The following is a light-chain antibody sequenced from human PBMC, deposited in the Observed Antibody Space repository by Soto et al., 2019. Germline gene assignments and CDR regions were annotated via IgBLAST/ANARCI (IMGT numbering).Light chain of an antibody. J-gene: IGKJ1*01. CDR3: QQYGRSPPWT. CDR1: QSVSSSF. Sequence: IVMTQSPATLSVSPGERATLSCRASQSVSSSFLAWYQQKPGQAPRLLIYGASSRATGIPDRFTGSGSGTDFTLTISRLEPEDFAVYYCQQYGRSPPWTFGQGTKVDIK. CDR2: GAS. V-gene: IGKV3-20*01.